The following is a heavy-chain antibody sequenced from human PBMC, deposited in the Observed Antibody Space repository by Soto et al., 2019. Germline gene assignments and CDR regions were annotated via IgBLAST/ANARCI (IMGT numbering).Heavy chain of an antibody. J-gene: IGHJ4*02. CDR3: AKGATSSNSFDF. Sequence: EVQLVESGGGLVKPGESLRLSCAASGFNFNDAWMNWVRQAPGKGLEWVGRIKSKVDDGTADYGTLVDGRFTISRDDSKNIVFLQMTSLKNEDTDLYYCAKGATSSNSFDFWGQGTLVTVSS. V-gene: IGHV3-15*07. CDR2: IKSKVDDGTA. D-gene: IGHD1-26*01. CDR1: GFNFNDAW.